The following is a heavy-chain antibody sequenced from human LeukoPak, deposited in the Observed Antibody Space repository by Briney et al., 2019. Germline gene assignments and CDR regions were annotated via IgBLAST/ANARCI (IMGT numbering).Heavy chain of an antibody. Sequence: GGSLRLSCAASGFTFSNYEMHWVRQAPGKGLEWVSYISDDTSSMYYADSVKGRFTISRDNAKNSLFLQMNSLRAEDTAVYYCAKSPFDIWGQGTMVTVSS. CDR3: AKSPFDI. CDR2: ISDDTSSM. J-gene: IGHJ3*02. V-gene: IGHV3-48*01. CDR1: GFTFSNYE.